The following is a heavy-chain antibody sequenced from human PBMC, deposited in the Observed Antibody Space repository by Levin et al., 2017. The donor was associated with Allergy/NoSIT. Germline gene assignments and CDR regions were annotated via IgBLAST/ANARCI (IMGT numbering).Heavy chain of an antibody. CDR3: ARTESGYIDY. J-gene: IGHJ4*03. V-gene: IGHV6-1*01. CDR1: GGSVSSNSGA. CDR2: TYYRSKWYS. Sequence: SHTLSLPCAISGGSVSSNSGAWNWIRQSPSRGLEWLGRTYYRSKWYSTYAVSVKGRITINPDTSKNQFSLQLNSVTPEDTAVYYCARTESGYIDYWGQGTLVTVST.